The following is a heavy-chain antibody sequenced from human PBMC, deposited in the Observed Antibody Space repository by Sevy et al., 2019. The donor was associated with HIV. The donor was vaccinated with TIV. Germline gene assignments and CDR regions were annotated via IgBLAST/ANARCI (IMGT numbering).Heavy chain of an antibody. CDR1: GFTFSSYG. CDR2: IWFDGSKK. V-gene: IGHV3-33*07. Sequence: GGSLRLSCVASGFTFSSYGMYWVRQAPGKGLEWVAVIWFDGSKKSYTDSGKGRFTISRDNFNNMLYLQMNNLRVEDTAVYYCARAPQYYDGDGYRQYYYGMDVWGQGTTVTVSS. CDR3: ARAPQYYDGDGYRQYYYGMDV. J-gene: IGHJ6*02. D-gene: IGHD3-22*01.